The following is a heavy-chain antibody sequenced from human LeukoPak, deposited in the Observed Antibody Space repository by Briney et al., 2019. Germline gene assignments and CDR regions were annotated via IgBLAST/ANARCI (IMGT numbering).Heavy chain of an antibody. V-gene: IGHV3-30*02. J-gene: IGHJ4*02. CDR2: IRYDGSTR. Sequence: GESLRLSCAASGFTFSDLGMHWVRQAPGKGLGWVAFIRYDGSTRSYADFVEGRFTISRDNSKNTLYLQMSGMRVDDTALYYSAAVDTRVCFDCWGQGTLVTVSS. CDR1: GFTFSDLG. D-gene: IGHD5-18*01. CDR3: AAVDTRVCFDC.